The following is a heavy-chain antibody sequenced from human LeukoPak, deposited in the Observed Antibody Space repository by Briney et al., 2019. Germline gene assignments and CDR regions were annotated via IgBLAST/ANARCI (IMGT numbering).Heavy chain of an antibody. CDR2: IYHSGST. V-gene: IGHV4-38-2*02. CDR1: RYDINSVYY. CDR3: ARAGGYYGSGSFLDY. J-gene: IGHJ4*02. Sequence: SETLSLTCTVSRYDINSVYYWGWIRQPPGKGLEWIGSIYHSGSTYYNASLKSRVTISMDTSRNKFSLNLNSVTAADTAVYYCARAGGYYGSGSFLDYRGQGLLVTVSS. D-gene: IGHD3-10*01.